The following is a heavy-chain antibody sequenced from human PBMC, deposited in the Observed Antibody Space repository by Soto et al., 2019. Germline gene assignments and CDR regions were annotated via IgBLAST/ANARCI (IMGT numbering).Heavy chain of an antibody. J-gene: IGHJ6*02. CDR2: IIPIFGTP. Sequence: QVQLVQSGAEVKKPGSSVKVSCKASGGTFSSYAISWVRQAPGQGLEWMGGIIPIFGTPNYAQKFQGRVTITADESTSTDYMELSSLRSEDTAVYYCAGSRKDYYYYGMDVWGQGTTVTVSS. D-gene: IGHD2-15*01. CDR1: GGTFSSYA. V-gene: IGHV1-69*12. CDR3: AGSRKDYYYYGMDV.